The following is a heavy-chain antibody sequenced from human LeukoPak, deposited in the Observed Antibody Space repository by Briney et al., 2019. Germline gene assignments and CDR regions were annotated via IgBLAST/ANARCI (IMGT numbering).Heavy chain of an antibody. D-gene: IGHD3-9*01. CDR3: ARAYYDILTGYSDAFDI. V-gene: IGHV3-7*03. Sequence: PGGSLRLSCAASGFTFSSYWMSWVRQAPGKGLEWVANIKQDGSEKYYADSVKGRFTISRDNAKNSLYLQMNSLRAEDTAVYYCARAYYDILTGYSDAFDIWGQGTMVTVSS. J-gene: IGHJ3*02. CDR2: IKQDGSEK. CDR1: GFTFSSYW.